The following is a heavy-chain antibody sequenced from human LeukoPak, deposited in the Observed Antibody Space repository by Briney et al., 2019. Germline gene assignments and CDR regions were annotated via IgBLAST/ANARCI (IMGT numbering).Heavy chain of an antibody. Sequence: GGSLRLSCAAPGFTFSNAWMSWVRQAPGKGLEWVGRIKSKTDGGTTDYAAPVKGRFSISRDDSKNTLYLQMNSLKTEDTAVYYCTTDYYGSGSYSPHWGQGTRVTVSS. CDR2: IKSKTDGGTT. V-gene: IGHV3-15*01. J-gene: IGHJ4*02. CDR1: GFTFSNAW. CDR3: TTDYYGSGSYSPH. D-gene: IGHD3-10*01.